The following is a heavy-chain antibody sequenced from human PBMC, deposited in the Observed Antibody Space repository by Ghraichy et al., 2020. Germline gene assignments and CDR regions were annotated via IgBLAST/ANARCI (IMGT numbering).Heavy chain of an antibody. CDR3: AKDYYDSSGYFNWYFDL. Sequence: GESLNISCAASGFTFSSYGMHWVRQAPGKGLEWVAVISYDGSNKYYVDSVKGRFTISRDNSKNTLYLQMNSLRAEDTAVYYCAKDYYDSSGYFNWYFDLWGRGTLVTVSS. V-gene: IGHV3-30*18. CDR1: GFTFSSYG. J-gene: IGHJ2*01. D-gene: IGHD3-22*01. CDR2: ISYDGSNK.